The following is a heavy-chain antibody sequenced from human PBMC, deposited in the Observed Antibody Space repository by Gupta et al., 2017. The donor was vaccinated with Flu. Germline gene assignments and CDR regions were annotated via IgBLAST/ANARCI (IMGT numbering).Heavy chain of an antibody. CDR1: GFSLSNARMG. V-gene: IGHV2-26*01. Sequence: QVTLKESGPVLVKPTETLTLTCTVPGFSLSNARMGVSWIRQPPGKALEWLAHIFSNDEKSYSTSLKSRLTISKDTSKSQVVLTMTNMDPVDTATYYCARIYYDFWSGYYLGPYFDYWGQGTLVTVSS. D-gene: IGHD3-3*01. CDR3: ARIYYDFWSGYYLGPYFDY. J-gene: IGHJ4*02. CDR2: IFSNDEK.